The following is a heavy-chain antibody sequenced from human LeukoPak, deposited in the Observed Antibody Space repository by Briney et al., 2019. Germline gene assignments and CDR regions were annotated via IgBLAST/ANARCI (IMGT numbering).Heavy chain of an antibody. D-gene: IGHD5-18*01. V-gene: IGHV3-33*01. CDR1: AFTFSSYA. Sequence: GGSLRLSCAASAFTFSSYAMHWVRQAPGKGLEWVAVIWYDGSDKYYADSVKGRFTISRDNSRSTLHLQMNSLRAEDTAVYYCARDSAAGGQLWLTYWGQGTLVTVSS. J-gene: IGHJ4*02. CDR2: IWYDGSDK. CDR3: ARDSAAGGQLWLTY.